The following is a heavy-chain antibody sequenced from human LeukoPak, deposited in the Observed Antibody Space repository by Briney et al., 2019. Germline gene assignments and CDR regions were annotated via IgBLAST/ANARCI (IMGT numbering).Heavy chain of an antibody. CDR3: ARDFYDTRPKYYFDY. D-gene: IGHD5/OR15-5a*01. Sequence: ASVKVSCKASGYTFTSYYMHWVRQAPGQGLEWMGIINPSGGSTSYAQKFQGRFTMTRDMSTSTVYMELSSLRSEDTAVYYCARDFYDTRPKYYFDYWGQGTLVTVSS. J-gene: IGHJ4*02. CDR1: GYTFTSYY. CDR2: INPSGGST. V-gene: IGHV1-46*01.